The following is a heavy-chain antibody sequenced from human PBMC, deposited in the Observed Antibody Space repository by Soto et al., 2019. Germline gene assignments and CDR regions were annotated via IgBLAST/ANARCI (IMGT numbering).Heavy chain of an antibody. D-gene: IGHD2-21*02. V-gene: IGHV1-2*02. CDR1: GYTFTGYY. CDR3: ARDSYCGGDCYSFRGNWFDP. J-gene: IGHJ5*02. CDR2: INPNSGGT. Sequence: ASVKVSCKASGYTFTGYYMRWVRQAPGQGLEWMGWINPNSGGTNYAQKFQGRVTMTRDTSISTAYMELSRLRSDDTAVYYCARDSYCGGDCYSFRGNWFDPWGQGTLVTVSS.